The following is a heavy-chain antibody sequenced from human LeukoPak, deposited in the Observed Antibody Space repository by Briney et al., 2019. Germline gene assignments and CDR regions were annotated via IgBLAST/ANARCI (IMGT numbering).Heavy chain of an antibody. CDR1: GGSISSGGYY. Sequence: SQTLSLTCTVSGGSISSGGYYWSWIRQPPGKGLEWIGYIYHSGSTYYNPSLKSRVTISVDRSKNQFSLKLSSVTAADTAVYYCARDAGVAAAGTSAFDIWGHGTMVTVSS. J-gene: IGHJ3*02. V-gene: IGHV4-30-2*01. CDR3: ARDAGVAAAGTSAFDI. CDR2: IYHSGST. D-gene: IGHD6-13*01.